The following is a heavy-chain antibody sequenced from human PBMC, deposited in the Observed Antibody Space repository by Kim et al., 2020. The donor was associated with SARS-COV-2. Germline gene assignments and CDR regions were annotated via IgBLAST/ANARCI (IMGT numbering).Heavy chain of an antibody. CDR3: ARHAGGGTSNWFDP. D-gene: IGHD3-16*01. Sequence: TPALRRRVTISVDTAKHQFSRKLSSVTAADTAVYYCARHAGGGTSNWFDPWGQGTLVTVSS. V-gene: IGHV4-39*01. J-gene: IGHJ5*02.